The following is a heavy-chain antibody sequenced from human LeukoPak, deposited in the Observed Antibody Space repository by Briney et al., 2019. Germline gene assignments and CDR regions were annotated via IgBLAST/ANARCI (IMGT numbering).Heavy chain of an antibody. Sequence: GGSLRLPRAASGFTLSNYWMSWLRQAPGKGLEWVANIYQDGSEKYYLDSLKRRFTISRDNAKSSLYLQMNSLRVEDTAVYYCAGVQGRSGLGIFEYCGEGTLVPVSS. V-gene: IGHV3-7*01. CDR2: IYQDGSEK. J-gene: IGHJ4*02. CDR1: GFTLSNYW. D-gene: IGHD3-3*01. CDR3: AGVQGRSGLGIFEY.